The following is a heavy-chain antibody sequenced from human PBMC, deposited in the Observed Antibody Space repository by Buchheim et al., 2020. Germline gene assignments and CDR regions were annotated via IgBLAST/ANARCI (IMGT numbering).Heavy chain of an antibody. CDR3: ARLGQAYYYYIDV. CDR2: IFYSGST. J-gene: IGHJ6*03. CDR1: GGSISGYY. V-gene: IGHV4-59*01. Sequence: QVQLQESGPGLVKPSETLSLTCTVSGGSISGYYWGWIRQPPGKGLEWIGYIFYSGSTDYGPSLKSRVTMSVDMSKNQFSLTLRSVTAADTAVYYCARLGQAYYYYIDVWGKGTT.